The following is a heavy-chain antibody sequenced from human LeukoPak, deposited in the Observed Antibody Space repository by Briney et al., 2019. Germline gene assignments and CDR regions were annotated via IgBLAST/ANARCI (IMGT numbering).Heavy chain of an antibody. V-gene: IGHV5-51*01. Sequence: GESLKISCKGPGYSFTTYWIAWVRQMPGKGLEWMGIIYPGDSDTRYRPSFQGQVNISADKSISTAYLQWSSLRASDTAMYYCARRVYYSYGSDYWGQGTLVTVSS. CDR2: IYPGDSDT. CDR3: ARRVYYSYGSDY. D-gene: IGHD5-18*01. CDR1: GYSFTTYW. J-gene: IGHJ4*02.